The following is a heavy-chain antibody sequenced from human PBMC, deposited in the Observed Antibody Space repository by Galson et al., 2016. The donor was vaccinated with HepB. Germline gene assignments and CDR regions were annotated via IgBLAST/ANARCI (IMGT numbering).Heavy chain of an antibody. D-gene: IGHD2-2*02. J-gene: IGHJ4*02. CDR3: ARDADIVKVPAAIRADY. V-gene: IGHV3-30*04. CDR2: ISYDGSNK. CDR1: GLTFRSNA. Sequence: SLRLSCAASGLTFRSNAMHWVRQAPGKGLEWVAVISYDGSNKYYADSVKGRFTISRDNSKNTLYLQMNSLRAEDTAVYYCARDADIVKVPAAIRADYWGQGTLVTVSS.